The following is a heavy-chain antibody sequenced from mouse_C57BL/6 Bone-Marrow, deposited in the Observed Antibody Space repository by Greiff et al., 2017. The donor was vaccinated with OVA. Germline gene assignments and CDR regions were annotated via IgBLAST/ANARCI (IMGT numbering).Heavy chain of an antibody. CDR1: GFTFSSYG. Sequence: EVKLQESGGDLVKPGGSLKLSCAASGFTFSSYGMSWVRQTPDKRLEWVTTISSGGSYTYYPDSVKGRFTISRDNAKNTLYLQMSSLKSEDTAMYYCARGLLRPWFAYWAKGLWSLSLQ. V-gene: IGHV5-6*01. CDR2: ISSGGSYT. D-gene: IGHD1-2*01. CDR3: ARGLLRPWFAY. J-gene: IGHJ3*01.